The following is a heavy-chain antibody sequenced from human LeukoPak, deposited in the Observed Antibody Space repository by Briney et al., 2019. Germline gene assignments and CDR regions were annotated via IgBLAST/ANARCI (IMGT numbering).Heavy chain of an antibody. CDR2: INPNSGGT. J-gene: IGHJ4*02. CDR1: GYTFTGYY. Sequence: ASVKVSCKASGYTFTGYYMHWVRQAPGQGLEWMGWINPNSGGTNYAQKFQGRVTMTRDTSISTAYMELSRLRSDDTAVYYCAREPQKPLGLMVYATNLDYWGQGTLVTVSS. CDR3: AREPQKPLGLMVYATNLDY. V-gene: IGHV1-2*02. D-gene: IGHD2-8*01.